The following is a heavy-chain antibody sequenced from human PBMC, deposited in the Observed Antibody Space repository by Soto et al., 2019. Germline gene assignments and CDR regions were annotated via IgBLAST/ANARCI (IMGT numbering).Heavy chain of an antibody. CDR2: VSTNNADT. Sequence: GASVKVSCKTSGYHFTAYGLAWLRQAPGQRPEWMGWVSTNNADTNYAEKLQGRVTMTTDTSTSTAYMELRSLRSDDTAVYYCAREIVAAAGKDYWGQGTLVTVSS. CDR3: AREIVAAAGKDY. V-gene: IGHV1-18*01. CDR1: GYHFTAYG. J-gene: IGHJ4*02. D-gene: IGHD6-13*01.